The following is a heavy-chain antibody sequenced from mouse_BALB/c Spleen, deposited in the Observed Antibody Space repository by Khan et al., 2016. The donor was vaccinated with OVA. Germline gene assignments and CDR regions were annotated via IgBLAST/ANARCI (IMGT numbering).Heavy chain of an antibody. V-gene: IGHV2-2*01. D-gene: IGHD2-3*01. CDR2: IWSGGNT. Sequence: QVQLKQSGPGLVQPSQSLSITCTVSGFSLTSYGVHWVRQSPGKGLEWLGVIWSGGNTDYNAAFISRLSISKDNSKSQVFFKMNSLQADDTAIYFCARGTGYYVWCFDVWGAGTTVTVSS. CDR1: GFSLTSYG. J-gene: IGHJ1*01. CDR3: ARGTGYYVWCFDV.